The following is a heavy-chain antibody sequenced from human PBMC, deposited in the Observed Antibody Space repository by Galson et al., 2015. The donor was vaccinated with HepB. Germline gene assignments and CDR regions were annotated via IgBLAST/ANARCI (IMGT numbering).Heavy chain of an antibody. J-gene: IGHJ5*02. Sequence: SETLSLTCTVSGGSIRNYHWSWIRQPPGKGMEWIGYIYNSGSTNYNPALKSRVTISVDTSKNQFSLKLSSVTAADTAVYYCARHREDDWFDPWGQGILVTVSS. V-gene: IGHV4-59*08. D-gene: IGHD1-26*01. CDR3: ARHREDDWFDP. CDR2: IYNSGST. CDR1: GGSIRNYH.